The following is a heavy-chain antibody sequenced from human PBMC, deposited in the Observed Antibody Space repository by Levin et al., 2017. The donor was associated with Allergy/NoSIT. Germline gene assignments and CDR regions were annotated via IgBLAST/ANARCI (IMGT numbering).Heavy chain of an antibody. CDR1: GFSLSNARMG. V-gene: IGHV2-26*01. CDR3: ARIRGSPPYYCYGMDV. J-gene: IGHJ6*02. CDR2: IFSNDEK. D-gene: IGHD1-26*01. Sequence: VSGPTLVKPTETLTLTCTVSGFSLSNARMGVSWIRQPPGKALEWLAHIFSNDEKSYSTSLKSRLTISKDTSKSQVVLTMTNMDPVDTATYYCARIRGSPPYYCYGMDVGGQGTTVTVSS.